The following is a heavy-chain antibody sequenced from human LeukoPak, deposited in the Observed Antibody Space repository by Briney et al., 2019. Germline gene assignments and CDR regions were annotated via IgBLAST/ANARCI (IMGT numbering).Heavy chain of an antibody. Sequence: GGSLRLSCAASGFTFSSYSMNWVRQAPGKGLEWVSYISSSSSTIYYADSVKGRFTISRDNAKNSLCLQMNSLRAEDTAVYYCARVNYDILTGYPYNWFDPWGQGTLVTVSS. J-gene: IGHJ5*02. V-gene: IGHV3-48*04. D-gene: IGHD3-9*01. CDR3: ARVNYDILTGYPYNWFDP. CDR2: ISSSSSTI. CDR1: GFTFSSYS.